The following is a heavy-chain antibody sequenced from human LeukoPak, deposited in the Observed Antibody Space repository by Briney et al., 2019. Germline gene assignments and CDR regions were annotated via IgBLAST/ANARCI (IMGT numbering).Heavy chain of an antibody. CDR1: GFTFRNYW. CDR3: ARVLHKRNYDSSVYYGY. Sequence: PGGSLRLSCATSGFTFRNYWMSWVRQAPGKGLEWLANIKQDGSEKYYVDSVKGRFTISRDNAKNSLYLQLNSLRAEDTAVYYCARVLHKRNYDSSVYYGYWGQGTLVTVSS. D-gene: IGHD3-22*01. V-gene: IGHV3-7*04. J-gene: IGHJ4*02. CDR2: IKQDGSEK.